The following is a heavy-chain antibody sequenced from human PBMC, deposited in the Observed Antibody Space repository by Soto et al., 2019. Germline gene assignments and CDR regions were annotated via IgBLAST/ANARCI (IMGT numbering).Heavy chain of an antibody. V-gene: IGHV1-69*02. CDR1: GGTFSNYI. D-gene: IGHD4-17*01. CDR2: SIPILGIA. Sequence: QVQLVQSGAAVTKPGSSVKVSCKASGGTFSNYIINWVRQAPGQGLEWMGRSIPILGIANSAQKSQGRVTITAHKSTSTAYMELSSLRSEDTAVYYCASGGTVTTGDYHYYYGMDVWGQGTTGTVSS. CDR3: ASGGTVTTGDYHYYYGMDV. J-gene: IGHJ6*02.